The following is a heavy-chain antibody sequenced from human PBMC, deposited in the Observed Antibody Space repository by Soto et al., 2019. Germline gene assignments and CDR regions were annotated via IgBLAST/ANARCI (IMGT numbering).Heavy chain of an antibody. Sequence: EVQMLESGGGLVQPGGSLRLACAASGFTFSTYGMAWVRQAPGKRLEWVSSVSDSADSTYYADSEKGRVTISRDNSKNMLFLQINSLRVENTAIYYCAKRVEYSSSTHYLDSWGQGTLVTVSS. J-gene: IGHJ4*02. CDR1: GFTFSTYG. CDR3: AKRVEYSSSTHYLDS. V-gene: IGHV3-23*01. D-gene: IGHD6-6*01. CDR2: VSDSADST.